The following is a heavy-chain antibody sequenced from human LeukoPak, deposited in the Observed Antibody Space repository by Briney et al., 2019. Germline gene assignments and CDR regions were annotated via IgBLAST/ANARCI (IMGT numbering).Heavy chain of an antibody. Sequence: PGGSLRLSCAATGFIFSDYYMSWIRQAPGKGLEWVSYISSSGSTIYYADSVKGRFTISRDNAKNSLYLQMNSLRAEDTAVYYCARAEAPYYDFWSGYSASAPHYYFQHWGQGTLVTVSS. D-gene: IGHD3-3*01. V-gene: IGHV3-11*01. J-gene: IGHJ1*01. CDR1: GFIFSDYY. CDR2: ISSSGSTI. CDR3: ARAEAPYYDFWSGYSASAPHYYFQH.